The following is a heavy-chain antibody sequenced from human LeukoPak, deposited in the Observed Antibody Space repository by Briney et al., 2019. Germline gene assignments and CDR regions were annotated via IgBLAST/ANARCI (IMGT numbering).Heavy chain of an antibody. CDR3: ARDGVAGTFDY. J-gene: IGHJ4*02. D-gene: IGHD6-19*01. CDR1: GFTFSSYA. V-gene: IGHV3-30-3*01. Sequence: GGSLRLSCAASGFTFSSYAMHWVRQAPGKGLEWVAVISYDGSDKYYADSVKGRFTISRDNSKNTLYLQMNSLRAEDTAVYYCARDGVAGTFDYWGQGTLVTVSS. CDR2: ISYDGSDK.